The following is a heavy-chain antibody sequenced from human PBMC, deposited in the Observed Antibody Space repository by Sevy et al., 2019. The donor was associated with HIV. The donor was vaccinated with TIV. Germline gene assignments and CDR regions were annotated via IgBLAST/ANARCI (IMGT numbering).Heavy chain of an antibody. V-gene: IGHV3-23*01. J-gene: IGHJ4*02. CDR2: ISSGGGST. CDR1: GFTFSSYA. CDR3: AKRRAIAGAGFDY. D-gene: IGHD6-13*01. Sequence: GGSLRLSCEASGFTFSSYAMGWVRQAPGKGLVWVSSISSGGGSTYYADSVKGRFTISRANSNNTIYLQMNSLRGDDTALFYCAKRRAIAGAGFDYWGRGTLVTVSS.